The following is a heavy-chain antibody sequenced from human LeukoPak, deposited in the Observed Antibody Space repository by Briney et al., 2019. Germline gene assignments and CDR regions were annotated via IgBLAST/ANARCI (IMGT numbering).Heavy chain of an antibody. J-gene: IGHJ4*02. V-gene: IGHV3-30*03. Sequence: GRSLRLSCAASGITFSRHGMHWVRQAPGKGPEWVALISYDGGNKNYADSVEGRFTISRDNSRNTLYLQMHSLRSEDTAIYYCETTSGYYESDATTDYWGQGTLVTVSS. CDR3: ETTSGYYESDATTDY. CDR2: ISYDGGNK. D-gene: IGHD3-22*01. CDR1: GITFSRHG.